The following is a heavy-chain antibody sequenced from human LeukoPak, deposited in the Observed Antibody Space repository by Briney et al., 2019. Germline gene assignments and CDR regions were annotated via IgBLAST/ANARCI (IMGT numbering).Heavy chain of an antibody. D-gene: IGHD1-7*01. CDR3: AREGWNYVRGAFDI. CDR1: GFTFSSYS. J-gene: IGHJ3*02. CDR2: ISSSSSYI. V-gene: IGHV3-21*01. Sequence: GGSLRLSCAASGFTFSSYSMNWVRQAPGKGLEWVSSISSSSSYIYYADSVKGRFTISRDNAKNSLYLQMNSLRAEDTAVYYCAREGWNYVRGAFDIWGQGTMVTVSS.